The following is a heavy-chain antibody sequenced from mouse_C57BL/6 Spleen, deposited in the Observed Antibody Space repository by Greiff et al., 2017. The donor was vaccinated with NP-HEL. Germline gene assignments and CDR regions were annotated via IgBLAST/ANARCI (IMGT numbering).Heavy chain of an antibody. CDR1: GYTFTTYP. CDR2: FHPYNDDT. Sequence: QVTLKESGAELVKPGASVKMSCKASGYTFTTYPIEWMKQNHGKSLEWIGNFHPYNDDTKYNEKFKGKATLTVEKSSSTVYLELSRLTSDDSAVYYCARGGGSSHYFDYWGQGTTLTVSS. CDR3: ARGGGSSHYFDY. J-gene: IGHJ2*01. V-gene: IGHV1-47*01. D-gene: IGHD1-1*01.